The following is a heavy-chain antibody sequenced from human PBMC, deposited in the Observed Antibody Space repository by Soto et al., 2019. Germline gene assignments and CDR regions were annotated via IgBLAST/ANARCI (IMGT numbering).Heavy chain of an antibody. J-gene: IGHJ4*02. D-gene: IGHD2-21*02. V-gene: IGHV3-33*01. CDR1: GFTFSSYG. CDR2: IWYDGSNK. Sequence: PGGSLRLSCAASGFTFSSYGMHWVRQAPGKGLEWVAVIWYDGSNKYYADSVKGRFTISRDNSKNTLYLQMNSLRAEDTAVYYCASTLSYCRGDQHGSDYWGQGTLVTVSS. CDR3: ASTLSYCRGDQHGSDY.